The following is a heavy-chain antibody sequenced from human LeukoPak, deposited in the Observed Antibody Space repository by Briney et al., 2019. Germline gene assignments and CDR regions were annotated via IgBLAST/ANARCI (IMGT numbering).Heavy chain of an antibody. J-gene: IGHJ4*02. CDR3: ARSGYSGYDWNY. V-gene: IGHV4-59*12. Sequence: PSETLSLTCTVSGGSISSYYWSWIRQPPGKGLEWIGYIYYSGSTNYNPSLKSRVTISVDTSKNQFSLKLSSVTAADTAVYYCARSGYSGYDWNYWGQGTLVTVSS. CDR1: GGSISSYY. D-gene: IGHD5-12*01. CDR2: IYYSGST.